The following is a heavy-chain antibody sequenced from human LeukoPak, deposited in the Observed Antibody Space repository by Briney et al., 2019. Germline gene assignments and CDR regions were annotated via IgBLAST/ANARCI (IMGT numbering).Heavy chain of an antibody. CDR3: ARHVDTAMVDY. V-gene: IGHV5-51*01. Sequence: LKISXXXXXCSFXXYXIGWVRRMPGKGVEFLVIIYPGPSATTSSPSFQGPLTIPAHNSITPAYLQWSSLKASDTAMYYCARHVDTAMVDYWGQGTLVTVSS. CDR2: IYPGPSAT. CDR1: XCSFXXYX. D-gene: IGHD5-18*01. J-gene: IGHJ4*02.